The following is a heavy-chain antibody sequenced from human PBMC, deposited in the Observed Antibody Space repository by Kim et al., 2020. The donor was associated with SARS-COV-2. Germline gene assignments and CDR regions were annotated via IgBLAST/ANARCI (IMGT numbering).Heavy chain of an antibody. D-gene: IGHD3-10*02. Sequence: KFQGRVTMTEDTSTDTAYMELSSLRSEDTAVYYCATAFAIYGELYYYGMDVWGQGTTVTVSS. CDR3: ATAFAIYGELYYYGMDV. J-gene: IGHJ6*02. V-gene: IGHV1-24*01.